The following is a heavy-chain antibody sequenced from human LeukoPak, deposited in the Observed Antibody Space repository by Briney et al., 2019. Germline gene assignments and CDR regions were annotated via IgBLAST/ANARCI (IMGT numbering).Heavy chain of an antibody. D-gene: IGHD1-1*01. CDR1: GASISSSSDY. V-gene: IGHV4-61*01. Sequence: SETLPLTCSVAGASISSSSDYWNWIRQPPGKGLEWIAYFHYTGTTTYNPSLKSRVTIAVDTSKNQFSLKLSSVTAADTAVYYCARVGFGTVDDWGQGTLATVSS. CDR3: ARVGFGTVDD. CDR2: FHYTGTT. J-gene: IGHJ4*02.